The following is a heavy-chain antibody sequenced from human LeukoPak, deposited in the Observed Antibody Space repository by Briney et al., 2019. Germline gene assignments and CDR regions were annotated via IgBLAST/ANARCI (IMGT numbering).Heavy chain of an antibody. CDR2: IGDSGGST. J-gene: IGHJ3*02. Sequence: YPGGSLRLSCAASGFTFSTYAMSWVRQAPGKGLEWVSTIGDSGGSTYYADSVKGRFTISRDNSKNTLYLQMNSLRAEDTAVYYCAKGMRRTGIVGATPDAFDIWGQGTMVTVSS. CDR1: GFTFSTYA. D-gene: IGHD1-26*01. CDR3: AKGMRRTGIVGATPDAFDI. V-gene: IGHV3-23*01.